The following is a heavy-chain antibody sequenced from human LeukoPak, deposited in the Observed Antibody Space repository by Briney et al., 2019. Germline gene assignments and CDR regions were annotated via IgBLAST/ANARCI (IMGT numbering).Heavy chain of an antibody. J-gene: IGHJ3*02. D-gene: IGHD6-19*01. CDR2: IWYDGSNK. Sequence: GGSPRLSCAASGFTFSSYGMHWVRQAPGKGLEWVAVIWYDGSNKYYADSVKGRFTISRDNSKNTLYLQMNSLRAEDTAVYYCARESAVAGRGAFDIWGQGTMVTVSS. V-gene: IGHV3-33*01. CDR1: GFTFSSYG. CDR3: ARESAVAGRGAFDI.